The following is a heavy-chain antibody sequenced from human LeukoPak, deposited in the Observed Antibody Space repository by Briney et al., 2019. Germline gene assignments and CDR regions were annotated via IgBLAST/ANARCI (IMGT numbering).Heavy chain of an antibody. J-gene: IGHJ4*02. CDR3: ARGGTSWQIAAAGPLDY. D-gene: IGHD6-13*01. Sequence: SETLSLTCTVSGYSISSGYYWGWIRQPPGKGLEWIGSIYHSGSTYYNPSLKSRVTISVDTSKNQFSLKLSSVTAADTAVYYCARGGTSWQIAAAGPLDYWGQGTLVTVSS. V-gene: IGHV4-38-2*02. CDR1: GYSISSGYY. CDR2: IYHSGST.